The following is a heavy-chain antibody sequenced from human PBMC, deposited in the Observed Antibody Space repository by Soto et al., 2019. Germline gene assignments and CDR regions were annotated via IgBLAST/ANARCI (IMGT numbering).Heavy chain of an antibody. V-gene: IGHV3-74*01. CDR2: INNDGTST. CDR1: GSTFSSQW. J-gene: IGHJ4*02. Sequence: VQLVESGGGLVAASGSTFSSQWLHWVRQAPGKGLVWISRINNDGTSTNYADSVKGRFTVSRDNAKKTMSLQMNSLRAEDTAVYYCASWRGGYTYGLDHWGQGTPVTVSS. CDR3: ASWRGGYTYGLDH. D-gene: IGHD5-18*01.